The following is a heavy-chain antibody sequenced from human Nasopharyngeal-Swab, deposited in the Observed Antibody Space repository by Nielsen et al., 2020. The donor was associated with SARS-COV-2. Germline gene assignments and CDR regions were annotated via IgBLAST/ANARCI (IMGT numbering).Heavy chain of an antibody. CDR1: GFTFSSYE. D-gene: IGHD1-26*01. CDR2: ISSSGSTI. Sequence: GGSLRLSCAASGFTFSSYEMNWVRQAPGKGLEWVSYISSSGSTIYYADSVKGRFTISRDNAKNSLYLQMDSLRAEDTAVFYCAKDGASGSYSNWGQGTLVTVSS. V-gene: IGHV3-48*03. CDR3: AKDGASGSYSN. J-gene: IGHJ4*02.